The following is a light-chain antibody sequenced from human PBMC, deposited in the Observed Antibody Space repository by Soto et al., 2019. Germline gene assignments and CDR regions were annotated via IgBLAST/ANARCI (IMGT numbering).Light chain of an antibody. V-gene: IGLV1-40*01. CDR1: SSNIGAGYD. CDR2: GNS. J-gene: IGLJ1*01. Sequence: QSVLTQPPSVSGAPGQRVTISCTGSSSNIGAGYDVHWYQQPPGTAPNLLIYGNSNRPSGVPDRFSGSKSGTSASLAITGLQAEDEADYYCQSYDSSLSGYVFGTGTKLTVL. CDR3: QSYDSSLSGYV.